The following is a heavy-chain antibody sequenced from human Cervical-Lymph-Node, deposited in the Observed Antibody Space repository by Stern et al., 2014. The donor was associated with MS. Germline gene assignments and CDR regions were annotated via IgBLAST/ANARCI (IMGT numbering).Heavy chain of an antibody. V-gene: IGHV3-33*01. CDR2: IWYDGNKK. D-gene: IGHD1-7*01. CDR1: GFTFSNYG. CDR3: ARGNWNYEGMGY. J-gene: IGHJ4*02. Sequence: QMQLVQSGGGVVQPGRSLRLSCAASGFTFSNYGMHWVRQAPGKGLEWLAVIWYDGNKKYYADSVKGRFTISRDNSKNTLFLQMSSLTAEDTALYYCARGNWNYEGMGYWGQGTLVTVSS.